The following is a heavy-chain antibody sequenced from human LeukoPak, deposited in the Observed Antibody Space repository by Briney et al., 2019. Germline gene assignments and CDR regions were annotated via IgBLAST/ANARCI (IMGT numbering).Heavy chain of an antibody. Sequence: NPSETLSLTCTVSGGSISSYYWSWIRQPPGKGLEWIGYIYHSGRTNYNPSLKSRVTISVDTSKNQFSVKLSSVTAADTAVYYCARGRAAADAFEIWGQGTMVTVSS. CDR1: GGSISSYY. D-gene: IGHD6-13*01. CDR2: IYHSGRT. V-gene: IGHV4-59*01. J-gene: IGHJ3*02. CDR3: ARGRAAADAFEI.